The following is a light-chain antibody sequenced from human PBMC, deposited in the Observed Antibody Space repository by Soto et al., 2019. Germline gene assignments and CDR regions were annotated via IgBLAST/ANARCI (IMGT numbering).Light chain of an antibody. CDR1: SSDVGGYNY. Sequence: QSVLTQPASGSGSPGQSITISCTGTSSDVGGYNYVSWYQHHPGKAPKLMIYDVSNRPSGVSNRFSGSKSGNTASLTISGLQPEDEADYYCSSYTTSNTRQTIFGTGTKVTGL. V-gene: IGLV2-14*03. J-gene: IGLJ1*01. CDR2: DVS. CDR3: SSYTTSNTRQTI.